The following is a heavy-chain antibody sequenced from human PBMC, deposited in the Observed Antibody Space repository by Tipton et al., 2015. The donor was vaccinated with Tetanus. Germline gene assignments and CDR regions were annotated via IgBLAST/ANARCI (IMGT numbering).Heavy chain of an antibody. J-gene: IGHJ4*02. Sequence: QLVQSGAEVKKPGESLRISCKGSGYSFTSYWISWVRQMPGKGLEWMGRIDASDSYTNYSPSFQGHVTISADKSISTACLQWSSLKASDTAMYYCARHVKGTAAAGTTGGFDYWGQGTLVTVSS. CDR3: ARHVKGTAAAGTTGGFDY. CDR2: IDASDSYT. D-gene: IGHD6-13*01. CDR1: GYSFTSYW. V-gene: IGHV5-10-1*01.